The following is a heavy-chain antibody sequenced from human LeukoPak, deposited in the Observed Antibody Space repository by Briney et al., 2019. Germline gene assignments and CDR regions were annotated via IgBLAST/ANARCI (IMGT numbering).Heavy chain of an antibody. Sequence: GSSVKVSGKASEGTFSSYAISWGRQAPGQGLEWMGRIIPIFGTANYAQKFQGRVTITTDESTSTAYMELSSLRSEDTAVYYCASSNLAYCGGDCYSAFDYWGQGTLVTVSS. J-gene: IGHJ4*02. CDR1: EGTFSSYA. CDR2: IIPIFGTA. V-gene: IGHV1-69*05. D-gene: IGHD2-21*02. CDR3: ASSNLAYCGGDCYSAFDY.